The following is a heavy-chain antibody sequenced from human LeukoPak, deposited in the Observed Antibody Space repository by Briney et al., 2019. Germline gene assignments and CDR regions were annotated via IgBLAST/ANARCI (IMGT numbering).Heavy chain of an antibody. J-gene: IGHJ4*02. CDR1: GFTFNNYG. CDR3: ARGHTAVTRHFDF. CDR2: IRSDGSNK. Sequence: GGSLRLSCAASGFTFNNYGMHWVRQAPGKGLEWVAFIRSDGSNKYYADSVKGRFTISRDNSKNTVYLQMNSLRAEDTAVYYCARGHTAVTRHFDFWGQGTLVTVSS. D-gene: IGHD4-17*01. V-gene: IGHV3-30*02.